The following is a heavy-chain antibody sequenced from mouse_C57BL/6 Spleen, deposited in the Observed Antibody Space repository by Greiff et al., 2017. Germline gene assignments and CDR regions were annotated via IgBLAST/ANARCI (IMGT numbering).Heavy chain of an antibody. J-gene: IGHJ1*03. CDR2: ISSGSSTI. CDR3: ARPNWDGWYFDV. Sequence: EVQGVESGGGLVKPGGSLKLSCAASGFTFSDCGMHWVRQAPEKGLEWVAYISSGSSTIYYADTVKGRFTISRDNAKNTLFLQMTSLRSEDTAMYYCARPNWDGWYFDVWGTGTTVTVSS. V-gene: IGHV5-17*01. D-gene: IGHD4-1*01. CDR1: GFTFSDCG.